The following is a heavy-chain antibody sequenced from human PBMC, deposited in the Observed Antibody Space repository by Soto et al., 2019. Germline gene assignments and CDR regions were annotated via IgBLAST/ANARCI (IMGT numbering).Heavy chain of an antibody. V-gene: IGHV3-30-3*01. J-gene: IGHJ4*02. CDR3: ASTELRGDY. CDR1: GFTFSSYA. Sequence: QVQLVESGGGVVQPGRSLRLSCAASGFTFSSYAMHWVRQAPGKGLEWVAVISYDGSNKYYADSVKGRFTISRDNSKNTLYLQMNSLRAEDTAVYYCASTELRGDYWGQGTLVTVSS. D-gene: IGHD1-7*01. CDR2: ISYDGSNK.